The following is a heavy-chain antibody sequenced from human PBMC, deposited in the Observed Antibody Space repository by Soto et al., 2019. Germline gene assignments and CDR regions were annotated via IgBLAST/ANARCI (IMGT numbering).Heavy chain of an antibody. CDR1: GLPFSNYG. CDR3: AKDTPPYSSGWVYYFDH. D-gene: IGHD6-19*01. CDR2: ISYDGSNK. J-gene: IGHJ4*02. V-gene: IGHV3-30*18. Sequence: QVQLVESGGGVVQPGRSLRLSCRASGLPFSNYGMNWVRQAPGKGLEWVAVISYDGSNKYYADSVKGRFTISRDNSKNTLYLQMNSLRGEDTAVYFCAKDTPPYSSGWVYYFDHWGQGTLVTVSS.